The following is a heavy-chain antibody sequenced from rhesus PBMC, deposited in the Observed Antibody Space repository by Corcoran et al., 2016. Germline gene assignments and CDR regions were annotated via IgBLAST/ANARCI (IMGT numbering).Heavy chain of an antibody. CDR1: GGSIRSSY. D-gene: IGHD6-31*01. J-gene: IGHJ4*01. V-gene: IGHV4-169*02. CDR2: IYGSGSST. Sequence: QLQLQESGPGLVKPSETLSVTCAVSGGSIRSSYWSWIRQAPGKGLEWIGYIYGSGSSTNYNPSLKSRVTLSVDTSKNQLSLKLSSVTTADTAVYYCARDLTYSSGWYGFDYWGQGVLVTVSS. CDR3: ARDLTYSSGWYGFDY.